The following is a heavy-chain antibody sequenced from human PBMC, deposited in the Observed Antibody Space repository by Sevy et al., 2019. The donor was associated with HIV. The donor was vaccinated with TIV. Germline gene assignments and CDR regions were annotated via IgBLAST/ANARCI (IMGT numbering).Heavy chain of an antibody. CDR2: IRYDGSNK. CDR3: ANELYCGSTSCYSGGYYYYGMDV. D-gene: IGHD2-2*01. V-gene: IGHV3-30*02. J-gene: IGHJ6*02. Sequence: GGSLRLSCAASGFTFSSYGMHWVRQAPGKGLEWVAFIRYDGSNKYYADSVKGRFTISRDNSKNTRYLQRNSLRAEDTAVYYCANELYCGSTSCYSGGYYYYGMDVWGQGTTVTVSS. CDR1: GFTFSSYG.